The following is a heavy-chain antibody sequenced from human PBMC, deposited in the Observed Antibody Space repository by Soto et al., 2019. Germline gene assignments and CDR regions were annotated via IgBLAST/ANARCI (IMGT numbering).Heavy chain of an antibody. D-gene: IGHD5-12*01. CDR2: IWYDGSNK. CDR1: GFTFSSYG. Sequence: LRLSCAASGFTFSSYGMHWVRQAPGKGLEWVAVIWYDGSNKYYADSVKGRFTISRDNSKNTLYLQMNSLRAEDTAVYYCARDQWSGYDPKGYYFDYWGQGTLVTVSS. J-gene: IGHJ4*02. CDR3: ARDQWSGYDPKGYYFDY. V-gene: IGHV3-33*01.